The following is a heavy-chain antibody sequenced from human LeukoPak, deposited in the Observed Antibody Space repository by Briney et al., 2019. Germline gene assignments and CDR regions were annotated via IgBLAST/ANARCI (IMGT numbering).Heavy chain of an antibody. D-gene: IGHD6-19*01. J-gene: IGHJ4*02. CDR3: ARSPYSSGWFEAYFDY. CDR1: GGTFSSYA. V-gene: IGHV1-69*13. CDR2: IIPIFGTA. Sequence: SVKVSCKASGGTFSSYAISWVRQAPGQGLEWMGGIIPIFGTANYAQKFQGRVTITADESTSTAYMELSSLRSEDTVVYYCARSPYSSGWFEAYFDYWGQGTLVTVSS.